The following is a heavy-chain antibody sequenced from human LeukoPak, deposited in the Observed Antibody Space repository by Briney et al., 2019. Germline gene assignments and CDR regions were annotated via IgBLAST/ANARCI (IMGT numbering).Heavy chain of an antibody. CDR1: GGSFSGYY. Sequence: SETLSLTCAVYGGSFSGYYWSWIRQPPGKGLEWIGEINHSGSTNYNPSLKSRVTISVDTSKNQFSLRLSSVTAADTGVYYCARERGYSSSWPRVLGYSYYSMDVWGKGTTVTISS. J-gene: IGHJ6*03. D-gene: IGHD6-13*01. V-gene: IGHV4-34*01. CDR2: INHSGST. CDR3: ARERGYSSSWPRVLGYSYYSMDV.